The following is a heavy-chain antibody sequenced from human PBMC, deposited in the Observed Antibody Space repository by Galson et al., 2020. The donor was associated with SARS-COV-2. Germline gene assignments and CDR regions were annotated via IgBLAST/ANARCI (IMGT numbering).Heavy chain of an antibody. J-gene: IGHJ5*02. CDR2: IYWDDDK. D-gene: IGHD6-19*01. CDR3: AHRRSGWYVGWFDP. CDR1: GFSLSTSGVG. Sequence: SGPTLVKPTQTLTLTCTFSGFSLSTSGVGVGWIRQPRGKALEWLALIYWDDDKRYSPSLKSRLTITKDTSKNQVVLTMTNMDPVDTATYYCAHRRSGWYVGWFDPWGQGTLVTVSS. V-gene: IGHV2-5*02.